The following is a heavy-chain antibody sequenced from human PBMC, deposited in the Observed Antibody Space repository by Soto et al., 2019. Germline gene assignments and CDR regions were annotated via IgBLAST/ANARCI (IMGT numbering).Heavy chain of an antibody. D-gene: IGHD3-10*01. Sequence: ASVKVSCKASGYTFTNFGISWVRQAPGQGLEWMGWISAYNGNTNYAQTFKGRVTMTTDTSTSKAYLELRSLRSDGTAVYYCAREGGAPYYYYGMDVWGKGTPVTVSS. CDR2: ISAYNGNT. CDR3: AREGGAPYYYYGMDV. J-gene: IGHJ6*04. CDR1: GYTFTNFG. V-gene: IGHV1-18*01.